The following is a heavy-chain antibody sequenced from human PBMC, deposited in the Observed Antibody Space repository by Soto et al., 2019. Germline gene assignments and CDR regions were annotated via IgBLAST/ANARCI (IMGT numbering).Heavy chain of an antibody. Sequence: QVQLQESGPGLVKPSQTLSLTCTVSGGSISSGDYYWSWIRQPPGKGLEWIGYIYYSGSTYYNPSLKSRVTLSVDTSKNQFSLKLSSVTAAATAVYYCAGTITLVRGGHAHYYCYGMDVWGQWTTVTVSS. D-gene: IGHD3-10*01. CDR1: GGSISSGDYY. CDR2: IYYSGST. CDR3: AGTITLVRGGHAHYYCYGMDV. J-gene: IGHJ6*02. V-gene: IGHV4-30-4*01.